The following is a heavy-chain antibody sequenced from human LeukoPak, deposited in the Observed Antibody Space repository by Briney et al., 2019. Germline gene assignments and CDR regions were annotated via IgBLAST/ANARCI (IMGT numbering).Heavy chain of an antibody. V-gene: IGHV3-53*01. CDR3: AKTGGPWD. CDR1: EFTFGSSF. D-gene: IGHD7-27*01. J-gene: IGHJ4*02. Sequence: GGSLRLSCAASEFTFGSSFMTWVRQAPGKGLQWVSVIFSDGTTYYTDSVKGRFTISRDNSKNTLYLQLNSLRAEDTAVYYCAKTGGPWDWGQGTLVTVSS. CDR2: IFSDGTT.